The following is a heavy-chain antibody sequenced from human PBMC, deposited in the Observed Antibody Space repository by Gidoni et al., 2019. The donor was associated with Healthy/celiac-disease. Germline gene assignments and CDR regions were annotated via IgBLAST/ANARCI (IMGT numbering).Heavy chain of an antibody. CDR3: AKEGANWYFDL. V-gene: IGHV3-9*01. CDR2: ISWNSGSI. J-gene: IGHJ2*01. CDR1: GFTFDDYA. D-gene: IGHD1-26*01. Sequence: EVQLVESGGGLVQPGRSLSLSCAASGFTFDDYAMHWVRQAPGKGLEWVSGISWNSGSIGYADSVKGRFTISRDNAKNSLYLQMNSLRAEDTALYYCAKEGANWYFDLWGRGTLVTVSS.